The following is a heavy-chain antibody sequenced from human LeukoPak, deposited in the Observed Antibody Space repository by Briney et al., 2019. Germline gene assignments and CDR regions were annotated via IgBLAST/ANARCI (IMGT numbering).Heavy chain of an antibody. CDR3: ARLEPSLRGSTFDY. D-gene: IGHD5/OR15-5a*01. J-gene: IGHJ4*02. V-gene: IGHV1-46*01. CDR1: GYTFTKYY. Sequence: GGSLRLSCAASGYTFTKYYIHWVRQAPGQGLEWMGIINPSGGATTYAQKFQGRVTMTRDMSTSTVYMELSSLRSDDTAVYHCARLEPSLRGSTFDYWGQGTLVTVSS. CDR2: INPSGGAT.